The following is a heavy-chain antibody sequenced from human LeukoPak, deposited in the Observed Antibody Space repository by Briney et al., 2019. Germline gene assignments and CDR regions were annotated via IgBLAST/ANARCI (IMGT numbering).Heavy chain of an antibody. CDR2: IYYSGST. Sequence: SETLSLTCTVSGGSISSYYWSWIRQPPGKGLEWIGYIYYSGSTNYNPSLKSRVTISVDTSKNQFSLKLSSVTAADTAVYYCAREKVTSSSWSGAFDYWGQGTLVTVSS. CDR1: GGSISSYY. V-gene: IGHV4-59*12. D-gene: IGHD6-13*01. J-gene: IGHJ4*02. CDR3: AREKVTSSSWSGAFDY.